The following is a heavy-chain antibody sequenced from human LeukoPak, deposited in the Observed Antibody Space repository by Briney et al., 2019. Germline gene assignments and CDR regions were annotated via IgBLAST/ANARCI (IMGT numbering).Heavy chain of an antibody. D-gene: IGHD2-2*02. V-gene: IGHV3-30*03. CDR1: GFTFSSYG. J-gene: IGHJ5*02. Sequence: GGSLRLSCAASGFTFSSYGMHWVRQAPGKGLEWVAVISYDGSNKYYADSVKGRFTISRDNSKNTLYLQMNSLRAEDTAVYYCARASLGYCSSTSCYKGVNWFDPWGQGTLVTVSS. CDR3: ARASLGYCSSTSCYKGVNWFDP. CDR2: ISYDGSNK.